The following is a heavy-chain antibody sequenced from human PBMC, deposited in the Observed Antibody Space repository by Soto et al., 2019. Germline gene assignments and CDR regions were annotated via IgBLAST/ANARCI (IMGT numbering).Heavy chain of an antibody. V-gene: IGHV3-30*18. CDR3: AKDRAVESSGWYINWFDP. CDR1: GFIFSSYG. J-gene: IGHJ5*02. D-gene: IGHD6-19*01. Sequence: SLRLSCAASGFIFSSYGIHWVRQASGKGLEWVAVISYDGSNKYYADSVKGRFTISRDNSKNTLYLQMNSLRAEDTAVYYCAKDRAVESSGWYINWFDPWGQGTLVTVSS. CDR2: ISYDGSNK.